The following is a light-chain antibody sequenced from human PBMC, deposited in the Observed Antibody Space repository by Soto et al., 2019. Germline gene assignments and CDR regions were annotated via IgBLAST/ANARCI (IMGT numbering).Light chain of an antibody. CDR2: SNT. V-gene: IGLV1-40*01. CDR3: QSYDNSLRGSV. Sequence: QSVLTQPPSVSGAPGQRVTISCTGSSSNIGAGYGVHWYQKLPGTAPKLLIYSNTNRPSGVPDRFSGPKSGTSASLAITGLQTEDEADYYCQSYDNSLRGSVFGGGTKLTVL. CDR1: SSNIGAGYG. J-gene: IGLJ2*01.